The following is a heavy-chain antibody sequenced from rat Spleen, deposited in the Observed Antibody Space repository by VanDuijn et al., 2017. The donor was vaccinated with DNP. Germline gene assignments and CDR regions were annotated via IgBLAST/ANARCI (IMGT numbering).Heavy chain of an antibody. CDR2: ISSAGDNT. CDR1: GFIFSNYW. Sequence: EVQLVESGGGPVQPGRSLKLSCVASGFIFSNYWMTWIRQAPGKGLEWVASISSAGDNTYYSDSVRGRFSLSRDNAKSILYLQVNSLRSEDTATYYCTSNPHIRTTAPSVLQTPYSESYY. CDR3: TSNPHIRTTAPSVLQTPYSESYY. V-gene: IGHV5-31*01. D-gene: IGHD1-11*01. J-gene: IGHJ4*01.